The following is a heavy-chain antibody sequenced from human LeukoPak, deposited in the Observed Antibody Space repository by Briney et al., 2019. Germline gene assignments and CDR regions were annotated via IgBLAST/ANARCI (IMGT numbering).Heavy chain of an antibody. CDR2: ISSSGSTI. J-gene: IGHJ4*02. D-gene: IGHD3-16*02. V-gene: IGHV3-11*01. CDR3: ARDRSYDYVWGSYRFSPFDY. CDR1: GFTFSDYY. Sequence: KTGGSLRLSCAASGFTFSDYYMSWIRQAPGKGLEWVSYISSSGSTIYYADSVKGRFTISRDNAKNSLYLQMNSLRAEDTAVYYCARDRSYDYVWGSYRFSPFDYWGQGTLVTVSS.